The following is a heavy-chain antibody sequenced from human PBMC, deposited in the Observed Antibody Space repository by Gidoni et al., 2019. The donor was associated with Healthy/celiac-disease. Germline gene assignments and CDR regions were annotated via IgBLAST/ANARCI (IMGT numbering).Heavy chain of an antibody. D-gene: IGHD3-3*01. CDR3: AKDGDFWSGLMPRPQLLDY. V-gene: IGHV3-30*18. Sequence: QVQLVASGGGVVQPGRSLRLSCAASGFPFSSYGMHWVRQAPGKGLEWVAVISYDGSNKYYADSVKGRFTISRDNSKNTLYLQMNSLRAEDTAVYYCAKDGDFWSGLMPRPQLLDYWGQGTLVTVSS. CDR2: ISYDGSNK. CDR1: GFPFSSYG. J-gene: IGHJ4*02.